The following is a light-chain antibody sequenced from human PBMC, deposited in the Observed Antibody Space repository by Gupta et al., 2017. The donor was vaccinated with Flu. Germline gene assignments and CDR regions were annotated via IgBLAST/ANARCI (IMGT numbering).Light chain of an antibody. CDR3: QSYDVSLGGWV. CDR1: SSNIGAEYN. J-gene: IGLJ3*02. V-gene: IGLV1-40*01. Sequence: QSVLTPPPSVSGAPGQRVTISCTGSSSNIGAEYNVHWYQQLPGTAPKFLIYSTRNRASGVPERFSGSGSGTSASLAITGLQAEDEADYYCQSYDVSLGGWVFGGGTKLTVL. CDR2: STR.